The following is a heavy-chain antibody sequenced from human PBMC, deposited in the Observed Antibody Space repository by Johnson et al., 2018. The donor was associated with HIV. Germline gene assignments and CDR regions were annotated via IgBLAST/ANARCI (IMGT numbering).Heavy chain of an antibody. CDR2: ISYDGSNK. CDR3: ARSDITLVRGGAFDI. D-gene: IGHD3-10*01. J-gene: IGHJ3*02. Sequence: QVQLVESGGGVVQPGRSLRLSCTASGFTFRSYAMHWVRQAPGKGLEWVALISYDGSNKYYADSVKGRFTISRDNAKNSLYLQMNSLRAEDTALYYCARSDITLVRGGAFDIWGQGTMVTVSS. V-gene: IGHV3-30*03. CDR1: GFTFRSYA.